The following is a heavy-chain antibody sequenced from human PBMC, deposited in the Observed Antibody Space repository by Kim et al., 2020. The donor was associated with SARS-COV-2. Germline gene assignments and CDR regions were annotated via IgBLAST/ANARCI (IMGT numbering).Heavy chain of an antibody. V-gene: IGHV4-31*03. Sequence: SETLSLTCTVSGGSISSGGYYWSWIRQHPGKGLEWIGYIYYSGSTYYNPSLKSRVTISVDTSKNQFSLKLSSVTAADTAVYYCARDRGMAAAGRDNNDYWGQGTLVTVSS. CDR3: ARDRGMAAAGRDNNDY. CDR2: IYYSGST. J-gene: IGHJ4*02. D-gene: IGHD6-13*01. CDR1: GGSISSGGYY.